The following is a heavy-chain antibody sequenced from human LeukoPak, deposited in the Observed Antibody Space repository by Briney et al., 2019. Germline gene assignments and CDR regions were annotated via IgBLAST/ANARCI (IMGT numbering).Heavy chain of an antibody. CDR3: AKGYGWEASYYYYYMDV. CDR2: MRYDGNNK. J-gene: IGHJ6*03. Sequence: GGSLRLSCAASGFTFRSYGMHWVRQGPGKGLEWVAFMRYDGNNKYYADSVKGRFTIFRDNSRNTLYLQMNSLRTEDTAVYYCAKGYGWEASYYYYYMDVWGKGTTVTFSS. V-gene: IGHV3-30*02. D-gene: IGHD1-26*01. CDR1: GFTFRSYG.